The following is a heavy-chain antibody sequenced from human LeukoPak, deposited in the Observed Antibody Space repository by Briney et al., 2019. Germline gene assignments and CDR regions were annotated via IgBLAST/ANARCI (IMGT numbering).Heavy chain of an antibody. CDR1: GFTFSNYA. CDR2: ISGSGGST. D-gene: IGHD2/OR15-2a*01. V-gene: IGHV3-23*01. Sequence: PGGSLRLSCAASGFTFSNYAMSWVRQAPGKGLEWVSGISGSGGSTYYADSVKGRFTISRDNSKNTLYLQLNSQRAEDTAVYYCAKSREYGGRTTVLGVADVWGKGTTVTVSS. CDR3: AKSREYGGRTTVLGVADV. J-gene: IGHJ6*04.